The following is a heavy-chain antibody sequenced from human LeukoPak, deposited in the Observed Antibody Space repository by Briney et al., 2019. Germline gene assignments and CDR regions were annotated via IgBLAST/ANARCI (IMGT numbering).Heavy chain of an antibody. V-gene: IGHV3-23*01. CDR2: ISGSGGST. Sequence: GGSLRLSCAASGFTFSSYAMSWVRQAPGKGLEWVSAISGSGGSTYYADSVKGRFTISRDNSKNTLYLQMNSLRAEDTAVYYCARDQGDYGWSEYYFDYWGQGTLVTVSS. CDR3: ARDQGDYGWSEYYFDY. J-gene: IGHJ4*02. D-gene: IGHD4-17*01. CDR1: GFTFSSYA.